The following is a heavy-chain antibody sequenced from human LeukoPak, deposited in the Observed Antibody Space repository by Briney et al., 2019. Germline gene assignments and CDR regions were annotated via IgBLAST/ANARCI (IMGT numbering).Heavy chain of an antibody. CDR2: INWNGGST. Sequence: GGSLRLSCAASGFTFDDYGMSWVRQAPGKGLEWVSGINWNGGSTGYADSVKGRFTISRDNAKNSLYLQMNSLRAEDTAVYYCAKDRLPFDSSGIKDYWGQGTLVTVSS. CDR1: GFTFDDYG. V-gene: IGHV3-20*04. D-gene: IGHD3-22*01. J-gene: IGHJ4*02. CDR3: AKDRLPFDSSGIKDY.